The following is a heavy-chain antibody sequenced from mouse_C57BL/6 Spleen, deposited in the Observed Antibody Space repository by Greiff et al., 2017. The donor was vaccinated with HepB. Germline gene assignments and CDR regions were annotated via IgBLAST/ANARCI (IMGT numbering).Heavy chain of an antibody. V-gene: IGHV5-9-1*02. CDR2: ISSGGDYI. Sequence: DVKLVESGEGLVKPGGSLKLSCAASGFTFSSYAMSWVRQTPEKRLEWVAYISSGGDYIYYADTVKGRFTISRDNARNTLYLQMSSLKSEDTAMYYCTRGGGTGTQGRYYFDYWGQGTTLTVSS. J-gene: IGHJ2*01. CDR3: TRGGGTGTQGRYYFDY. CDR1: GFTFSSYA. D-gene: IGHD4-1*01.